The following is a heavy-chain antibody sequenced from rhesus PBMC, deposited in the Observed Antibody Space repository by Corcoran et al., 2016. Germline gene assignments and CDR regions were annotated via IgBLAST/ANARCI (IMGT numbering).Heavy chain of an antibody. V-gene: IGHV4S7*01. D-gene: IGHD3-9*01. J-gene: IGHJ4*01. CDR3: ARVLRDDYVDY. Sequence: QVHLQESGPGLVTPSETLSLTCAISGGSISRDYWTWIRPPPGEGLEWIGYIFGSSGSTYYKSSLKSRVTISKDPSKNQFSLKLSSVTAADTAVYYCARVLRDDYVDYWCQGVLVTVSS. CDR2: IFGSSGST. CDR1: GGSISRDY.